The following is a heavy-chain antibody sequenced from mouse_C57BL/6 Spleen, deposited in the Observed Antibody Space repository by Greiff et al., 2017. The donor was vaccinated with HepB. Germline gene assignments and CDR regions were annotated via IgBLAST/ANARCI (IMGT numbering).Heavy chain of an antibody. CDR1: GFTFSDYY. CDR2: INYDGSST. V-gene: IGHV5-16*01. Sequence: DVHLVESEGGLVQPGSSMKLSCTASGFTFSDYYMAWVRQVPEKGLEWVANINYDGSSTYYLDSLKSRFIISRDNAKNILYLQMSSLKSEDTATYYCAREIYYDYDEGYFDVWGTGTTVTVSS. J-gene: IGHJ1*03. CDR3: AREIYYDYDEGYFDV. D-gene: IGHD2-4*01.